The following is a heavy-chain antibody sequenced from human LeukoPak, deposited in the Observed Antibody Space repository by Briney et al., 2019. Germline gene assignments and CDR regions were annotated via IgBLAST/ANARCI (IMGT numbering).Heavy chain of an antibody. J-gene: IGHJ3*02. Sequence: ASVKVSCKASGYTFSKYYMHWVRQAPGQGLEWMGIINIGGGTTIYAQKFQGRVTITADKSTSTAYMELSSLRSEDTAVYYCASPRGGGQLWSHAFDIWGQGTMVTVSS. D-gene: IGHD5-18*01. V-gene: IGHV1-46*01. CDR1: GYTFSKYY. CDR3: ASPRGGGQLWSHAFDI. CDR2: INIGGGTT.